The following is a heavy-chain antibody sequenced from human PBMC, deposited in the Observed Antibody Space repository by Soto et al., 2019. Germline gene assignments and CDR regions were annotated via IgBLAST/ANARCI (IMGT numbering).Heavy chain of an antibody. V-gene: IGHV3-23*01. CDR1: GFTLRSNS. CDR3: ARPMDQLLYEWVVYY. D-gene: IGHD2-2*02. Sequence: GGSLRLSCVASGFTLRSNSMAWVRQAPGKRLEWVSTISNGGASTFYADSVKGRFTISRDTSKNTLYLQMNSLRAEDTAVYYCARPMDQLLYEWVVYYWGQGTLVTVSS. CDR2: ISNGGAST. J-gene: IGHJ4*02.